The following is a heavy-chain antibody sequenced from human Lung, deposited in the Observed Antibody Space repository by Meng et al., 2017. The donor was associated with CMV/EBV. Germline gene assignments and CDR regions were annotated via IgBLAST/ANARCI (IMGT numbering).Heavy chain of an antibody. J-gene: IGHJ6*02. D-gene: IGHD1-26*01. CDR3: AKDLRGFNTGSNPGGYGMDV. Sequence: GGSLRLSCVASGFSFSNYGLNWVRQAPGKGLEWVAVIWYDGSDKYYIDSVKGRFTISRDNSKNTLHLQMNNLRAEDTAVYYCAKDLRGFNTGSNPGGYGMDVWGQGTXVTVSS. V-gene: IGHV3-33*06. CDR2: IWYDGSDK. CDR1: GFSFSNYG.